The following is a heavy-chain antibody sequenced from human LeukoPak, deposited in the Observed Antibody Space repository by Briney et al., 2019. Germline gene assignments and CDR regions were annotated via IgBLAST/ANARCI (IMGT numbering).Heavy chain of an antibody. CDR2: INHSGST. D-gene: IGHD3-3*01. CDR1: GGSFSGYY. Sequence: PSETLSLTCAVYGGSFSGYYWSWIRQPPGKGLEWIGEINHSGSTNYNPSLKSRVTISVDTSKNQFSLKLSSVTAADTAVYYCARGRNRITIFGVVMDRYYFDYWGQGTLVTVSS. V-gene: IGHV4-34*01. CDR3: ARGRNRITIFGVVMDRYYFDY. J-gene: IGHJ4*02.